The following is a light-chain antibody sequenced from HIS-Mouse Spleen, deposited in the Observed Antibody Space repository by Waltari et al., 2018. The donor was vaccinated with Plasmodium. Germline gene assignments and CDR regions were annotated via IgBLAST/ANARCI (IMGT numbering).Light chain of an antibody. V-gene: IGKV3-20*01. Sequence: EIVLTQSPGTLSLSPGARDTLSCRASQSVSSSYLAWYQQKPGQAPRLLIDGASSRATGIPDRFSGSGSGTDFTLTISRLEPEDFAVYYCQQYGSSSWTFGQGTKVEIK. CDR1: QSVSSSY. CDR3: QQYGSSSWT. J-gene: IGKJ1*01. CDR2: GAS.